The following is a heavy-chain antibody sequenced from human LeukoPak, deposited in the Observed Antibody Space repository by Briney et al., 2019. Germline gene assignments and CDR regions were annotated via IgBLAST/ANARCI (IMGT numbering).Heavy chain of an antibody. V-gene: IGHV4-38-2*02. D-gene: IGHD3-10*01. J-gene: IGHJ4*02. Sequence: PSETLSLTCTVSGYSISSGYYWGWIRQPPGKGLEWIGSIYHSGSTYYNPSLKSRVTISVDTSKNQFSLKLSSVTAADTAVYYCARVRFGSGSYFSYFDYWGQGTLVTVSS. CDR2: IYHSGST. CDR1: GYSISSGYY. CDR3: ARVRFGSGSYFSYFDY.